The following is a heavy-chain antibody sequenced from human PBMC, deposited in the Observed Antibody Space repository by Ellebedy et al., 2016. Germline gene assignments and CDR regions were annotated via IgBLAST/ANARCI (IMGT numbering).Heavy chain of an antibody. D-gene: IGHD3-16*01. J-gene: IGHJ6*02. CDR2: IYHSGST. Sequence: SETLSLTCTVSGGSISSYYWSWIRQHPGKGLEWIGNIYHSGSTYYKPSLKSRVTISVDTSKNQFSLKMSSVTAADTAVYYCARIKASRGRAYGMDVWGQGTTVTVSS. CDR1: GGSISSYY. V-gene: IGHV4-59*06. CDR3: ARIKASRGRAYGMDV.